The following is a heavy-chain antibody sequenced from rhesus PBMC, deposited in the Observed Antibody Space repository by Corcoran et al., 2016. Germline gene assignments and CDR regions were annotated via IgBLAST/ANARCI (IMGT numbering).Heavy chain of an antibody. Sequence: EMQLAESGGGLANPGGSLRLSCAATGFTCNNFAKHWVRQAPGKGLEWVSAIISRSGGISYADSVKGRFTISRDNSKNTLSLQMNSLRPEDTAVYYCAKDPGVDTEAYLDYWGQGVLVTVSS. V-gene: IGHV3-103*01. CDR3: AKDPGVDTEAYLDY. CDR1: GFTCNNFA. J-gene: IGHJ4*01. D-gene: IGHD5-12*01. CDR2: IISRSGGI.